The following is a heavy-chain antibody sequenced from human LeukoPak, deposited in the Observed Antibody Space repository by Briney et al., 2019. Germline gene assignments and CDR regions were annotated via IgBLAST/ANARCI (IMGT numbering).Heavy chain of an antibody. CDR1: GGSISSGSYY. CDR2: IYTSGST. CDR3: ARDSSSSWYLAY. V-gene: IGHV4-61*02. J-gene: IGHJ4*02. Sequence: SETLSHTCTVSGGSISSGSYYWSWIRQPAGKGLEWIGRIYTSGSTNYNPSLKSRVTISVDTSKNQFSLKLSSVTAADTAVYYCARDSSSSWYLAYWGQGTLVTVSS. D-gene: IGHD6-13*01.